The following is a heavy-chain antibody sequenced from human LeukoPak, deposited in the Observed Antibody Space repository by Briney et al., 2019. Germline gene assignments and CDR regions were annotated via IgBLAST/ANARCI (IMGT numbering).Heavy chain of an antibody. D-gene: IGHD3-22*01. CDR1: GFTFSTYA. V-gene: IGHV3-23*01. CDR3: VKRGYDTRGYYGYFDY. CDR2: ISGSGGST. Sequence: GGSLRLSCAASGFTFSTYAMSWVRQAPGKGLEWVSVISGSGGSTYYADSVEGRFTISRDNSKNTLYLQMHSLRVEDTATYYCVKRGYDTRGYYGYFDYRGQGTLVTISS. J-gene: IGHJ4*02.